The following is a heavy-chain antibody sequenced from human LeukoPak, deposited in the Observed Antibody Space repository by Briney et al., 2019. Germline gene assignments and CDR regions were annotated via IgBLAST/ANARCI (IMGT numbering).Heavy chain of an antibody. J-gene: IGHJ5*02. CDR1: GFTFSSYW. V-gene: IGHV3-74*01. Sequence: GGSLRLSCAASGFTFSSYWMHWVRQAPGKGLVWVSRINSDGSSTSYADSVKGRFTISRDNAKNTLYLQMNSLRAEDTAVYYCARPQIYCSSTSCYSLNWFDPWGQGTLVTVSS. CDR3: ARPQIYCSSTSCYSLNWFDP. CDR2: INSDGSST. D-gene: IGHD2-2*02.